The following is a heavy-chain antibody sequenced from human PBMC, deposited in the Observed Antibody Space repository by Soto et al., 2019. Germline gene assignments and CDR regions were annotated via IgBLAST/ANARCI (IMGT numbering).Heavy chain of an antibody. CDR3: ARVRQDYFGSGSLDY. Sequence: QLQLQESGSGLVNPSQTLSLTCAVSGASISSGGYSWSWLRQPPGKGLEWIGYIFHSGGTYHNPSLESRVTISIDRSKNQFSLKLTSLTAADTAVYYCARVRQDYFGSGSLDYWGQGTLVTVSS. J-gene: IGHJ4*02. CDR1: GASISSGGYS. D-gene: IGHD3-10*01. V-gene: IGHV4-30-2*01. CDR2: IFHSGGT.